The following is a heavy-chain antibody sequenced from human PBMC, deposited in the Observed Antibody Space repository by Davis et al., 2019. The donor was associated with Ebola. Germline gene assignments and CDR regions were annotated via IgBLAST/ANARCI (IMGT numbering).Heavy chain of an antibody. D-gene: IGHD5-18*01. Sequence: GESLKISCAASGFTFSTYSMNWVRQAPGKGLEWVSSISRDSNYIYYADSVKGRFTSSRDSATNSVHLQMDSLRADDTAVYYCTRDSAVVFFDYWSQGTLVTVSS. CDR3: TRDSAVVFFDY. J-gene: IGHJ4*02. CDR1: GFTFSTYS. CDR2: ISRDSNYI. V-gene: IGHV3-21*04.